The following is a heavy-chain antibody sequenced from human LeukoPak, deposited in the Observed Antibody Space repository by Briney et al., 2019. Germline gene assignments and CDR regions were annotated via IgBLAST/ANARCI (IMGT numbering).Heavy chain of an antibody. Sequence: PSETLSLTCAVSGYSISSGYYGGWIRQPPGQGLEWIEIIYHSGTTYYNPSLKSRVTISVDTSKNQFSLKLTSVTAADTAVYYCARAYYFDDSGGYVYFDYWGQGTLVTVSS. D-gene: IGHD3-22*01. J-gene: IGHJ4*02. CDR3: ARAYYFDDSGGYVYFDY. V-gene: IGHV4-38-2*01. CDR2: IYHSGTT. CDR1: GYSISSGYY.